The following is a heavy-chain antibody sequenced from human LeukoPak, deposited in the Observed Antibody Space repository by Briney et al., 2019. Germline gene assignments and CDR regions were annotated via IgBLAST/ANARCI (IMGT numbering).Heavy chain of an antibody. V-gene: IGHV3-33*03. CDR2: IGDDQ. CDR3: AKDRSSGPHYYYGMDV. D-gene: IGHD6-25*01. Sequence: GGSLRLSCAASGFTFSSYGIHWVRQAPGKGLEWVAVIGDDQFSAESANGRFTVSRDNSKKTVFLQMNSLRGEDTVVYYCAKDRSSGPHYYYGMDVWGQGTTVTVSS. CDR1: GFTFSSYG. J-gene: IGHJ6*02.